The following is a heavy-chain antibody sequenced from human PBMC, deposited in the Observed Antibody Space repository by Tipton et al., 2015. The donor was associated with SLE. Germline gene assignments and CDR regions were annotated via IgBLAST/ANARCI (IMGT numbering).Heavy chain of an antibody. D-gene: IGHD3-22*01. CDR1: GYTFTGYY. CDR3: ARVVAYYETSAYYYY. CDR2: INPNSGGT. Sequence: QLVQSGAEVKKPGASVKVSCKASGYTFTGYYLHWVRQAPGQGLEWMGWINPNSGGTNYAQKFQGRVTMTRDTSISTAYMELSRLRSDDTAVYFCARVVAYYETSAYYYYWGQGTLVTVSS. J-gene: IGHJ4*02. V-gene: IGHV1-2*02.